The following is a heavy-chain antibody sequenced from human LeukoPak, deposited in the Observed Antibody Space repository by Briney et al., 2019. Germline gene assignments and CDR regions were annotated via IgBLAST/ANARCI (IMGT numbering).Heavy chain of an antibody. D-gene: IGHD3-22*01. V-gene: IGHV3-30-3*01. CDR2: ISYDGSNK. CDR1: GFTFSSYA. Sequence: PGGSLRLSCAASGFTFSSYAMHWVRQAPGKGLEWMAVISYDGSNKYYADSVKGRFTISRDNSKNTLYLQMNSLRAEDTAVYYCARDLMYYYDSSGSHPLGMDVWGQGTTVTVSS. CDR3: ARDLMYYYDSSGSHPLGMDV. J-gene: IGHJ6*02.